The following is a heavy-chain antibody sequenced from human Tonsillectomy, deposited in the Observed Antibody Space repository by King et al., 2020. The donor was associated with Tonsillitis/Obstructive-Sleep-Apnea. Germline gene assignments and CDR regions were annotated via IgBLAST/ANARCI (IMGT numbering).Heavy chain of an antibody. J-gene: IGHJ5*01. CDR3: ARGDLLTGYYASTDFDS. CDR2: ITHSGGN. CDR1: GGSFSGFY. Sequence: VQLQQWGAGLLKPSETLSLTCAVYGGSFSGFYWTWIRQPPGKGLEWIGEITHSGGNRYNPSLKSRVTISTDSSKNQFSLNLSSVTAADTAVYYCARGDLLTGYYASTDFDSWGQGTLVTVSS. D-gene: IGHD3-9*01. V-gene: IGHV4-34*01.